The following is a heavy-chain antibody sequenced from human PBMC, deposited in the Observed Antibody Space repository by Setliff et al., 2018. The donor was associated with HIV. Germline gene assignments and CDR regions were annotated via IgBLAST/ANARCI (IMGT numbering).Heavy chain of an antibody. CDR2: ISSTSSYI. J-gene: IGHJ4*02. CDR1: GFTFSSYS. CDR3: ARDSPQVRIAVTGTTGHDY. V-gene: IGHV3-21*01. Sequence: GGSLRLSCAASGFTFSSYSMNWVRQAPGKGLEWVSSISSTSSYIYYADSVKGRFTISRDNAKNSLYLQMSSLRAEDTAVYYCARDSPQVRIAVTGTTGHDYWGQGTLVTVSS. D-gene: IGHD6-19*01.